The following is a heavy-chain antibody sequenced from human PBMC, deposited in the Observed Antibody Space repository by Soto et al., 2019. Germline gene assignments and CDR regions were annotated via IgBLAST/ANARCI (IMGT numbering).Heavy chain of an antibody. CDR2: INAGNGNT. D-gene: IGHD3-9*01. J-gene: IGHJ4*02. V-gene: IGHV1-3*01. Sequence: GASVKVSCKASGYTFTSYAMHWVRQAPGQRLEWMGWINAGNGNTKYSQKFQGRVTITRDTSASTAYMELSSLRSEDTAVYYCASSYRRNILTGYSLDYWGQGTLVTVSS. CDR3: ASSYRRNILTGYSLDY. CDR1: GYTFTSYA.